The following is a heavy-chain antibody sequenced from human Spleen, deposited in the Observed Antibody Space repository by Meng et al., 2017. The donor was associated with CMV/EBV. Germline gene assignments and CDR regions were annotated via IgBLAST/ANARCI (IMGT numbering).Heavy chain of an antibody. Sequence: ASVKVSCKASGYTFTGYYMHWVRQAPGQGLEWMGWINPNSGGTNYAQKFQGRVTMTRDTSISTAYMELRSLRSDDTAVYYCARVSYTKWVPIWYGMDVWGQGTTVTVSS. D-gene: IGHD2-2*02. J-gene: IGHJ6*02. CDR2: INPNSGGT. CDR1: GYTFTGYY. CDR3: ARVSYTKWVPIWYGMDV. V-gene: IGHV1-2*02.